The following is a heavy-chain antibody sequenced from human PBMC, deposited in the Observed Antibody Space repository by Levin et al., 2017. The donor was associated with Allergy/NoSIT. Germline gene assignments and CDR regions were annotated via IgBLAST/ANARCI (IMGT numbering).Heavy chain of an antibody. CDR1: GFTFRSHY. CDR2: INQDGSRE. CDR3: ARQEFWTDFY. J-gene: IGHJ4*02. Sequence: GGSLRLSCVASGFTFRSHYMSWVRQPQGKGLEWLAIINQDGSRELYGESVKGRFTISRDNSKNSIYLQINSLRADDTAVYYCARQEFWTDFYWGQGTLVTVSS. D-gene: IGHD3/OR15-3a*01. V-gene: IGHV3-7*01.